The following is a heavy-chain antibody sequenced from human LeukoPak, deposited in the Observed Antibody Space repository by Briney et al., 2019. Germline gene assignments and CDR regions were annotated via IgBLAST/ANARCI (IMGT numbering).Heavy chain of an antibody. CDR3: ARHLSGVTGYTYGRGIDY. CDR2: ISSSGSTI. Sequence: PGGSLRLSCAASEFSVGSNYMTWVRQAPGKGLEWVSYISSSGSTIYYADSVKGRFTISRDNAKTSLYLQMISLRAEDTAVYYCARHLSGVTGYTYGRGIDYWGQGTLVTVSS. J-gene: IGHJ4*02. CDR1: EFSVGSNY. V-gene: IGHV3-48*04. D-gene: IGHD5-18*01.